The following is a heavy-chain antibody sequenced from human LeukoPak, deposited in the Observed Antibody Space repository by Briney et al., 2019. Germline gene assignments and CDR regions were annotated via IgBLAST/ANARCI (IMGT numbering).Heavy chain of an antibody. CDR3: ARGAYQLLRGYSYGHFDY. J-gene: IGHJ4*02. Sequence: GGSLRLSCAASGFTFSSYGMHWVRQAPGKGLEWVAVIWYDGSNKYYADSVKGRFTISRDNSKSTLYLQMNSLRAEDTAVYCCARGAYQLLRGYSYGHFDYWGQGTLVTVSS. CDR1: GFTFSSYG. D-gene: IGHD5-18*01. V-gene: IGHV3-33*08. CDR2: IWYDGSNK.